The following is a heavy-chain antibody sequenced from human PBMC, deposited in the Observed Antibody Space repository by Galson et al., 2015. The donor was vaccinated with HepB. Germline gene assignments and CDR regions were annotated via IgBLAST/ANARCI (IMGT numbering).Heavy chain of an antibody. CDR1: GFTFSSYA. J-gene: IGHJ5*02. Sequence: SLRLSCAASGFTFSSYAMHWVRQAPGKGLEWVAVISYDGSNKYYADSVKGRFTISRDNSKNTLYLQMNSLRAEDTAVYYCARPGSWGGGFDPWGQGTLVTVSS. V-gene: IGHV3-30*04. CDR3: ARPGSWGGGFDP. D-gene: IGHD3-16*01. CDR2: ISYDGSNK.